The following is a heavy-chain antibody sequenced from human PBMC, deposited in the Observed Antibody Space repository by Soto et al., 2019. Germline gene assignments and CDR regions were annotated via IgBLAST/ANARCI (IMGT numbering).Heavy chain of an antibody. D-gene: IGHD6-13*01. CDR3: AREWSSSWFNWFDP. J-gene: IGHJ5*02. CDR1: GGSFSGYY. V-gene: IGHV4-30-4*01. CDR2: IYYSGST. Sequence: SETLSLTCAVYGGSFSGYYWSWIRQPPGKGLEWIGYIYYSGSTYYNPSLKSRVTISVDTSKNQFSLKLSSVTAADTAVYYCAREWSSSWFNWFDPWGQGTLVTVSS.